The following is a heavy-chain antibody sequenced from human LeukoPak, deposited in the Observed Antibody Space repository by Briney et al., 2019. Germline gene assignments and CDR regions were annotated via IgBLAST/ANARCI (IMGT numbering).Heavy chain of an antibody. CDR3: ARNSVYGSGSYIGGQFDY. CDR1: GFTFSSYW. CDR2: INSDGSST. V-gene: IGHV3-74*01. J-gene: IGHJ4*02. Sequence: GGSLRLSCAASGFTFSSYWMHWVRQAPGKGLVWVSRINSDGSSTSYADSVKGRFTISRDNSKNTLYLQMNSLRAEDTAVYYCARNSVYGSGSYIGGQFDYWGQGTLVTVSS. D-gene: IGHD3-10*01.